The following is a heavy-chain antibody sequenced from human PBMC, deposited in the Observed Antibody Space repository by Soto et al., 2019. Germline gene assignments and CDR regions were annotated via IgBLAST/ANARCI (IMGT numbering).Heavy chain of an antibody. Sequence: GGSLRLSCAASGFSFSSYWIHWVRQAPGKGLVWVSRIKTDGSTTDYADSVKGRFTISRDNAKNTLYLQMNSLRAEDTAVYYCAKREGNTYGLFHWGQGTLVTVSS. CDR1: GFSFSSYW. V-gene: IGHV3-74*01. J-gene: IGHJ4*02. CDR3: AKREGNTYGLFH. D-gene: IGHD5-18*01. CDR2: IKTDGSTT.